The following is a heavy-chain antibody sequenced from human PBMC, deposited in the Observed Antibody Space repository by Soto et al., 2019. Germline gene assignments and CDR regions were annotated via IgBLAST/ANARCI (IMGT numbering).Heavy chain of an antibody. CDR2: INPNSGGT. Sequence: QVQLVQSGAEVKKPGASVKVSCKASGYTFTGYYMHWVRQAPGQGLEWMGWINPNSGGTNYAQKFQGWVTMTRDTAISTAYMERSRMRSDDTAVYYCAMAPAMIRNWFDPWGQGTLVTVSS. J-gene: IGHJ5*02. CDR1: GYTFTGYY. D-gene: IGHD3-22*01. CDR3: AMAPAMIRNWFDP. V-gene: IGHV1-2*04.